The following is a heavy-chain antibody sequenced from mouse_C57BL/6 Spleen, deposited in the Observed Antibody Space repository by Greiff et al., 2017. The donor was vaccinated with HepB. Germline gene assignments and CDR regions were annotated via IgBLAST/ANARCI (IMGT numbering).Heavy chain of an antibody. Sequence: VQLQESGPELVKPGASVKISFKASGYAFSSSWMNWVKQRPGKGLEWIGRIYPGDGDTNYNGKFKGKATLTADKSSSTAYMQLSSLTSEDSAVYFCAKDTTVVDYFDYWGQGTTLTVSS. V-gene: IGHV1-82*01. J-gene: IGHJ2*01. CDR2: IYPGDGDT. CDR1: GYAFSSSW. D-gene: IGHD1-1*01. CDR3: AKDTTVVDYFDY.